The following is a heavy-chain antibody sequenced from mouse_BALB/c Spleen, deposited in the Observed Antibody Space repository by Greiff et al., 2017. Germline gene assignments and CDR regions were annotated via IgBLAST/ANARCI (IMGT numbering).Heavy chain of an antibody. CDR1: GFTFSSFG. V-gene: IGHV5-17*02. J-gene: IGHJ4*01. Sequence: EVKLVESGGGLVQPGGSRKLSCAASGFTFSSFGMHWVRQAPEKGLEWVAYISSGSSTIYYADTVKGRFTISRDNPKNTLFLQMTSLRSEDTAMYYCASTGFDYYAMDYWGQGTPVTVSA. CDR3: ASTGFDYYAMDY. D-gene: IGHD4-1*01. CDR2: ISSGSSTI.